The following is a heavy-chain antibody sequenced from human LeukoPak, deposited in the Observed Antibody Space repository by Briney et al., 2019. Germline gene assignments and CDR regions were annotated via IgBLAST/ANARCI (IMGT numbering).Heavy chain of an antibody. CDR2: ISGSAGST. Sequence: GGSLRLSCAASGFTFSSYAMSWVRQAPGKGLEWVSAISGSAGSTYYADSVKGRFTISRGNAKNSLYLQMNSLRAEDTAVYYCARSRDYSNLYYFDYWGQGIQVTVSS. CDR3: ARSRDYSNLYYFDY. J-gene: IGHJ4*02. D-gene: IGHD4-11*01. CDR1: GFTFSSYA. V-gene: IGHV3-23*01.